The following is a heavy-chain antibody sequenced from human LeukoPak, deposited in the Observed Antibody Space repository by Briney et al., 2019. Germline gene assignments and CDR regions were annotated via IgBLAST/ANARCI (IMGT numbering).Heavy chain of an antibody. CDR3: AREYNWNVPPFDY. J-gene: IGHJ4*02. D-gene: IGHD1-20*01. V-gene: IGHV3-48*03. Sequence: GGSLRLSCAASGFTFSSYEMNWVRQAPGKGLEWVSYISSSGSTIYYADSVKGRFTISRDNAKNSLYLQMNSLRAEDTAVYYCAREYNWNVPPFDYWGQGTLVTVSS. CDR2: ISSSGSTI. CDR1: GFTFSSYE.